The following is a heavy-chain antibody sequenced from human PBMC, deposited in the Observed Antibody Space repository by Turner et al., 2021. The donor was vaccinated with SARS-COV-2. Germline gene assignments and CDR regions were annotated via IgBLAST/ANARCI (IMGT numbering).Heavy chain of an antibody. CDR3: AIWTSSSENF. J-gene: IGHJ4*02. D-gene: IGHD1-1*01. V-gene: IGHV3-7*01. Sequence: EVQVVESGGGLVEPGGSLRLSCTASGFMFTTFWVNWVRQAPGKGLEWVANGNQDGGGWGCVDSVKGRFTLSRDNARNSFYLQMNSLRADDTAMYYCAIWTSSSENFWGQGTLVNVSS. CDR2: GNQDGGGW. CDR1: GFMFTTFW.